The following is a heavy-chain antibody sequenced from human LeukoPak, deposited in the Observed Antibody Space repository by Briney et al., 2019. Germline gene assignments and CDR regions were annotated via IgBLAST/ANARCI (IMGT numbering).Heavy chain of an antibody. CDR3: AREVLAARPLYYYYGMDV. Sequence: PGGSLRLSCAASGFTFSSYGMHWVRQAPGKGLEWVAVIWYDGSNKYYADSVKGRFTISRDNSKNTLYLQMNSLRAEDTAVYYCAREVLAARPLYYYYGMDVWGQGTTVTVSS. CDR1: GFTFSSYG. V-gene: IGHV3-30*19. CDR2: IWYDGSNK. J-gene: IGHJ6*02. D-gene: IGHD6-6*01.